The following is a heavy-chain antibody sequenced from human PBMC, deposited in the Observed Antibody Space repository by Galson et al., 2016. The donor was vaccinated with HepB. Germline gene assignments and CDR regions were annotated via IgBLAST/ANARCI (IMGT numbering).Heavy chain of an antibody. V-gene: IGHV5-10-1*01. Sequence: QSGAEVKKPGESLRISCKGSGYSFTSYWISWVRQMPGKGLEWMGRIDPSDSYTNYSPSFQGHVTISADKSISTAYLQWSSLKASDTAMYYCASGDYCSSISCDYYYGTDVWGQGTTVTVSS. CDR3: ASGDYCSSISCDYYYGTDV. CDR1: GYSFTSYW. D-gene: IGHD2-2*01. CDR2: IDPSDSYT. J-gene: IGHJ6*02.